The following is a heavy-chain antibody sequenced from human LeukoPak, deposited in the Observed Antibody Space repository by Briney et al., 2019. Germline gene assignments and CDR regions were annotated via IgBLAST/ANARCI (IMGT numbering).Heavy chain of an antibody. CDR3: AKDRYCSGGNCYSGFDC. CDR1: GFTFSSYA. D-gene: IGHD2-15*01. J-gene: IGHJ4*02. V-gene: IGHV3-23*01. CDR2: ISGSGGSI. Sequence: GGSLRLSCTASGFTFSSYAMNWVRQAPGKGLEWVSAISGSGGSIHYADSVKGRFTISRENSKSTVFLQMNGLRAEDTAVYYCAKDRYCSGGNCYSGFDCWGQGTLVAVSS.